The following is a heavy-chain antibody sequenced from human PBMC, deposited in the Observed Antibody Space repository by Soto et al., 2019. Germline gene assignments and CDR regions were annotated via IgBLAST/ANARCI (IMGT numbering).Heavy chain of an antibody. Sequence: GGSLRLSCAASGFIFTSYGMHWVRQAPGKGLEWLAATPHDGSEQYYADSVKGRFIISRDNSKNTPFLQMNSLRDDDTAVYYCAKDLIALNGIWEPFEMWRRGTRDTVSS. V-gene: IGHV3-30*18. CDR2: TPHDGSEQ. D-gene: IGHD3-9*01. CDR1: GFIFTSYG. CDR3: AKDLIALNGIWEPFEM. J-gene: IGHJ3*02.